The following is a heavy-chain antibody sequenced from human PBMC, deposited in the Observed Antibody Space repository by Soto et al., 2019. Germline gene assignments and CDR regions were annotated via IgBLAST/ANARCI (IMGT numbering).Heavy chain of an antibody. CDR3: AKDQEWLVLRGAFDI. J-gene: IGHJ3*02. CDR2: ISGSGGST. V-gene: IGHV3-23*01. CDR1: GFTFSSSA. Sequence: GGSLRLSCAASGFTFSSSAMSWVRQAPGKGLEWVSAISGSGGSTYYADSVKGRFTISRDNSKNTLYLQMNSLRAEDTAVYYCAKDQEWLVLRGAFDIWGQGTMVTVSS. D-gene: IGHD6-19*01.